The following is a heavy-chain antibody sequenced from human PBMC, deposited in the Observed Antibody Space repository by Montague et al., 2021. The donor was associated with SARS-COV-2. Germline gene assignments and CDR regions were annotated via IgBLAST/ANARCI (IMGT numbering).Heavy chain of an antibody. D-gene: IGHD6-19*01. CDR2: VYFTGKT. CDR3: ARGDNYTSGWHPSGVLDY. V-gene: IGHV4-59*13. Sequence: SETLSLTCTVSGGSISNYHWSWIRQSPGRGLEWIGYVYFTGKTNXXPSLKSRVTISVDTSKNQFSLRLTSVIAADSAVYYCARGDNYTSGWHPSGVLDYWGQGAPVIVSS. CDR1: GGSISNYH. J-gene: IGHJ4*02.